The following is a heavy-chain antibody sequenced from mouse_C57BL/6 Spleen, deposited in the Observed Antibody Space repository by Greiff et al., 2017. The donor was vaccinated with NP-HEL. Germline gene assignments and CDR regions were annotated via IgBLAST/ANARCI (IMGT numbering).Heavy chain of an antibody. D-gene: IGHD2-1*01. CDR1: GYTFTSYW. J-gene: IGHJ4*01. V-gene: IGHV1-7*01. CDR2: INPSSGYP. Sequence: QVQLQQSGAELVKPGASVKLSCKASGYTFTSYWMHWVKQRPGQGLEWIGYINPSSGYPKYNQKFKDKATLTADKSSSTAYMQLSSLTYEDSAVYYCAGYGNPYAMDYWGQGTSVTVSS. CDR3: AGYGNPYAMDY.